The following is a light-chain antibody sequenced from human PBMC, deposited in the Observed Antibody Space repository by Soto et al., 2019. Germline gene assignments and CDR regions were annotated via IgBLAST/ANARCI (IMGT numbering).Light chain of an antibody. J-gene: IGLJ2*01. V-gene: IGLV2-14*01. CDR3: SSYTSGSTVV. CDR1: SSDVGGYNY. CDR2: DVS. Sequence: QSVLTQSASVSGSPGQSITISCTGTSSDVGGYNYVSWYQQHPGKAPKLMIYDVSNRPSGVSNRFSGSKSGNTASLTISGLQAEDEADYYCSSYTSGSTVVFGGGTKLTVL.